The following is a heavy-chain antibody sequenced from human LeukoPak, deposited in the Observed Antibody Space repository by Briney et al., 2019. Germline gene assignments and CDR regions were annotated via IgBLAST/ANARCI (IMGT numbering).Heavy chain of an antibody. Sequence: SETLSLTCAVYNGSFSGYYWTWLRQSAEKGLEWIGEINHGGTTNFNPSLKSRVTISIDTSKNQFSLKLNSVTAADTAVYYCARGRNWLTDYYFCLVVWDRGTTLTVSS. CDR2: INHGGTT. D-gene: IGHD1-14*01. V-gene: IGHV4-34*01. CDR1: NGSFSGYY. CDR3: ARGRNWLTDYYFCLVV. J-gene: IGHJ6*03.